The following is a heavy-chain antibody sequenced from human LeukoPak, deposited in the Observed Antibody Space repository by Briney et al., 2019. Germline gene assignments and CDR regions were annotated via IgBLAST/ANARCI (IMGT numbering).Heavy chain of an antibody. CDR2: IRYDARNI. J-gene: IGHJ4*02. Sequence: PGGSLRLSCAASGFTFSNYGMRWVRQAPGKGLEWVAFIRYDARNIYYADSVKGRFTISRDNSKKTLYLQMNSLRAEDTAFYYCAKDIYSYGELDHWGQGTLVIVSS. CDR3: AKDIYSYGELDH. CDR1: GFTFSNYG. V-gene: IGHV3-30*02. D-gene: IGHD5-18*01.